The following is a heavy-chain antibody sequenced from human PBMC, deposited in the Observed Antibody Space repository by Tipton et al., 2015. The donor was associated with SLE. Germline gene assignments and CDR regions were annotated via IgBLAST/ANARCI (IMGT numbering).Heavy chain of an antibody. J-gene: IGHJ5*02. CDR2: ISSSSSTI. Sequence: SLRLSCAASGFTFSSYSMNWVRQAPGKGLEWVSYISSSSSTIYYADSVKGRFTISRDNAKNSLYLQMNSLRAEDTAVYYCARAAIKIRYDSSGYRFDPWGQGTLVTVSS. CDR1: GFTFSSYS. V-gene: IGHV3-48*01. CDR3: ARAAIKIRYDSSGYRFDP. D-gene: IGHD3-22*01.